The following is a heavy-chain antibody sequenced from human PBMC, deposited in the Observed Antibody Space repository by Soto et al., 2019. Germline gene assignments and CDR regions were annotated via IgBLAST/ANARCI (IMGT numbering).Heavy chain of an antibody. CDR2: ISGGGGST. CDR1: GFTFSSYA. J-gene: IGHJ4*02. D-gene: IGHD1-7*01. V-gene: IGHV3-23*01. Sequence: GGSLRLSCAASGFTFSSYAMSWVRQAPGKGLEWVSAISGGGGSTYYADSVKGRFTISRDNSKNTLYLQMNSLRAEDTAVYYCANEREELRRFDDWGQGTLVTVSS. CDR3: ANEREELRRFDD.